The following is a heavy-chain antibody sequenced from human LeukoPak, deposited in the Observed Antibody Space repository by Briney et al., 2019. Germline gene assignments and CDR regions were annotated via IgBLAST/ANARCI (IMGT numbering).Heavy chain of an antibody. V-gene: IGHV4-59*01. D-gene: IGHD2-8*02. J-gene: IGHJ4*02. CDR1: GGSISSYY. CDR2: IYYSGST. Sequence: SETLSLTCTVSGGSISSYYWSWIRQPPGKGLEWIGYIYYSGSTNYNPSLKSRVTISVDTSKNQFSLKLSSVTAADTAVYYCAGVSVTGGYYFDYWGQGTLVTVSS. CDR3: AGVSVTGGYYFDY.